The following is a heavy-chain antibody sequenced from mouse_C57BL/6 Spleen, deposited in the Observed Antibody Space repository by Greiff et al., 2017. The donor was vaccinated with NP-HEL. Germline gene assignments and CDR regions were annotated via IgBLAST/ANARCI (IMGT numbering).Heavy chain of an antibody. CDR2: IDPSDSYT. V-gene: IGHV1-69*01. Sequence: VQLQQPGAELVMPGASVKLSCKASGYTFTSYWMHWVKQRPGQGLEWIGEIDPSDSYTNYNQKFKGKSTLTVDKSSSTAYMQLSSLTSEDSAVYYCARRGRSYFDYWGQGTTLTVSS. CDR1: GYTFTSYW. D-gene: IGHD1-1*01. CDR3: ARRGRSYFDY. J-gene: IGHJ2*01.